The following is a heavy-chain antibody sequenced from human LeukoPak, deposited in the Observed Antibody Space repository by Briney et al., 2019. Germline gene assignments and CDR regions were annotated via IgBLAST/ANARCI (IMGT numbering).Heavy chain of an antibody. V-gene: IGHV3-11*01. CDR2: ISGRSYSM. CDR3: VRGKRRFDY. CDR1: GFSFNESY. J-gene: IGHJ4*02. Sequence: GGSLRLSCAASGFSFNESYMTWIRQAPGKGLEWVAYISGRSYSMYYADSVKGRFNISRDNSLNSLYLHMGSLRADDTAVYYCVRGKRRFDYWGQGTLVTVSS.